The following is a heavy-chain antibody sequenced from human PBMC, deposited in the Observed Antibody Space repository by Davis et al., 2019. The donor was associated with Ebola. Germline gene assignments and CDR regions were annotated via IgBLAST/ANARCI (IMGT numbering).Heavy chain of an antibody. J-gene: IGHJ3*01. D-gene: IGHD2-2*01. CDR1: GFTFSDYY. V-gene: IGHV3-23*01. CDR3: VKDTSNVWFDV. CDR2: LGLSADT. Sequence: GGSLRLSCAASGFTFSDYYMSWVRRAPGKGLEWVSTLGLSADTYYADSVKGRFTISRDNSKNTLHLQMNSLRVEDTAIYYCVKDTSNVWFDVWGPGTMVTVSS.